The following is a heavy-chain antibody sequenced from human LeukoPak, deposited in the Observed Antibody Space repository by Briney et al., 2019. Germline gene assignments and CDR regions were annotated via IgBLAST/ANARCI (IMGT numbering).Heavy chain of an antibody. D-gene: IGHD1-7*01. CDR2: MWDDATNK. J-gene: IGHJ4*02. V-gene: IGHV3-33*01. CDR1: GLTLSGSG. CDR3: TRGRNGNYPPGIY. Sequence: PGVSLRLSCAASGLTLSGSGMHWVRQAPGKGLESVAIMWDDATNKYYADSVNGRFTISRDNSKNTLYLQMSNLGAEDTAVYYCTRGRNGNYPPGIYWGQGSLVTVSS.